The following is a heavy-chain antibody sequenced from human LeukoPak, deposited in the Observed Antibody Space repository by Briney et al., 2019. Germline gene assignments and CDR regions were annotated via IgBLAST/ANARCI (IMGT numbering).Heavy chain of an antibody. CDR3: LRYEEPSGRLGDS. Sequence: PGGSLKLSRAASGFTFYDSAIHWVRKVPGRGWKGVARIKSKLFNSETAYVESVKGRFTICRDDSKNTVFLEMNNLKIDDTALYYCLRYEEPSGRLGDSWGQGALVTVSS. V-gene: IGHV3-73*01. CDR2: IKSKLFNSET. J-gene: IGHJ4*02. CDR1: GFTFYDSA. D-gene: IGHD3-16*01.